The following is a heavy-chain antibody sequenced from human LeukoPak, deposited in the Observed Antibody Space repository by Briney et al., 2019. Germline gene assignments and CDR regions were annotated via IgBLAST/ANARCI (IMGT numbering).Heavy chain of an antibody. CDR2: IYHSGST. Sequence: SSETLSLTCTVSGYSISSGYYWGWIRQPPGKGLEWIGSIYHSGSTYYNPSLKSRVTISVGTSKNQFSLKLSSVTAADTAVYYCAREYCSSTSCYLFDYWGQGTLVTVSS. CDR1: GYSISSGYY. V-gene: IGHV4-38-2*02. D-gene: IGHD2-2*01. J-gene: IGHJ4*02. CDR3: AREYCSSTSCYLFDY.